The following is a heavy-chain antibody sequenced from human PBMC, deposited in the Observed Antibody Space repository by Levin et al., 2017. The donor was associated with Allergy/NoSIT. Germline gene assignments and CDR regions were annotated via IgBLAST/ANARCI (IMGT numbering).Heavy chain of an antibody. CDR2: INHSGST. D-gene: IGHD2-15*01. Sequence: SETLSLTCAVYGGSFSGYYWSWIRQPPGKGLEWIGEINHSGSTNYNPSLKSRVTISVDTSKNQFSLKLSSVTAADTAVYYCTGLILRDAFDIWGQGTMVTVSS. CDR1: GGSFSGYY. J-gene: IGHJ3*02. CDR3: TGLILRDAFDI. V-gene: IGHV4-34*01.